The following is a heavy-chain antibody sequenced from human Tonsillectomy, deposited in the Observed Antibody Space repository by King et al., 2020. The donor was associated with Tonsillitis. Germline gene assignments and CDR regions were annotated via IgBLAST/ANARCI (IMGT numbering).Heavy chain of an antibody. Sequence: VQLQQWGAGLLKPSETLSLTCAVYGGSFSGYYWSWIRQPPGKGLEWIGEINHSGSTNYNPSLKSRVTISVDTSKNQFSLKLSSVTAADTAVYYCARSPPIIRYRGSYGEGQFDYWGQGTLVTVSS. D-gene: IGHD1-26*01. CDR2: INHSGST. V-gene: IGHV4-34*01. CDR3: ARSPPIIRYRGSYGEGQFDY. CDR1: GGSFSGYY. J-gene: IGHJ4*02.